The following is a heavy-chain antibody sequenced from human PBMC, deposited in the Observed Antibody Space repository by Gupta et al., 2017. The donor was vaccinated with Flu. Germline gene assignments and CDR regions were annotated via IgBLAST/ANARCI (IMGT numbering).Heavy chain of an antibody. D-gene: IGHD3-22*01. CDR3: ARDPHSSGYYYGEGYFDY. J-gene: IGHJ4*02. V-gene: IGHV3-30-3*01. Sequence: PWVRQAPGKGLEWVAVISYDGSNKYYADSVTGRVTISRDNSKNTLYRQMHSLRAEETAVYYCARDPHSSGYYYGEGYFDYWGQGTMVTVSS. CDR2: ISYDGSNK.